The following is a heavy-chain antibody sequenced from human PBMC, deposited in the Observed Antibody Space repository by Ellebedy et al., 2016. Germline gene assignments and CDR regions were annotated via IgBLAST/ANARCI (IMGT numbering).Heavy chain of an antibody. CDR2: INHSGST. D-gene: IGHD3-22*01. Sequence: SETLSLTXTVSGGSISSYYWSWIRQPPGKGLEWIGEINHSGSTNYNPSLKSRVTISVDTSKNQFSLKLSSVTAADTAVYYCASMNYYDSSGYYNYWGQGTLVTVSS. CDR3: ASMNYYDSSGYYNY. CDR1: GGSISSYY. V-gene: IGHV4-34*01. J-gene: IGHJ4*02.